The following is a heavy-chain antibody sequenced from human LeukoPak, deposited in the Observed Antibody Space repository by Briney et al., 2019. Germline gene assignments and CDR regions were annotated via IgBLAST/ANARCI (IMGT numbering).Heavy chain of an antibody. CDR1: GFTFSSYA. CDR2: ISYDGSNK. V-gene: IGHV3-30-3*01. CDR3: ARKGVVVVPAAEGLDAFDI. D-gene: IGHD2-2*01. J-gene: IGHJ3*02. Sequence: PGRSLRLSCAASGFTFSSYAMHWVRQAPGKGLEWVAVISYDGSNKYYADSVKGRFTISRDNSKNTLYLQMNSLRAEDTAVYYCARKGVVVVPAAEGLDAFDIWGQGTMVTVSS.